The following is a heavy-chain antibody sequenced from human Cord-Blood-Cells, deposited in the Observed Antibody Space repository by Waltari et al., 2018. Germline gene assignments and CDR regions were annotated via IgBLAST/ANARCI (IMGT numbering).Heavy chain of an antibody. Sequence: QVQLVQSGAEVQKPGGSVKVSCKVSGYTLTDISMLWLRPDPGQGLEWMGGFHPEDGETIYAQKFQGRVTMTEDTSTDTAYMELSSRRSEDTAVYYCATDRERYSYGYPYYFDYWGQGTLVTVSS. D-gene: IGHD5-18*01. J-gene: IGHJ4*02. CDR2: FHPEDGET. V-gene: IGHV1-24*01. CDR1: GYTLTDIS. CDR3: ATDRERYSYGYPYYFDY.